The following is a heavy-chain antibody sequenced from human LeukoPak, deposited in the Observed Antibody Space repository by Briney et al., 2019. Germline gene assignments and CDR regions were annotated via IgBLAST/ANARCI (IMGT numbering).Heavy chain of an antibody. CDR2: IIPIFGTA. Sequence: ASVKVSCKASGGTFSSYAISWVRQAPGHGLEWMGRIIPIFGTANYAQKFQGRVTVTTDESTSTAYVELSSLRSEDTAVYDCAREAGNNGDYDYDYWGQGTMVTVSS. CDR3: AREAGNNGDYDYDY. V-gene: IGHV1-69*05. CDR1: GGTFSSYA. J-gene: IGHJ4*02. D-gene: IGHD4-17*01.